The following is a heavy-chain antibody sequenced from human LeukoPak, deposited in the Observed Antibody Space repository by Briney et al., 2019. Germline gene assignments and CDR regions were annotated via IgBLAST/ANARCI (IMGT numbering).Heavy chain of an antibody. CDR3: ARSGVASLVPFDY. J-gene: IGHJ4*02. D-gene: IGHD3-10*01. V-gene: IGHV1-18*01. CDR2: ISAYNGNT. Sequence: ASVKVSCKASGYTFNTYGFTWVRQAPGQGLEWMGWISAYNGNTTHAEKFQGRVTMTTDTSTSTAYMQLRSLKSDDTAIYYCARSGVASLVPFDYWGQGTLVSVSS. CDR1: GYTFNTYG.